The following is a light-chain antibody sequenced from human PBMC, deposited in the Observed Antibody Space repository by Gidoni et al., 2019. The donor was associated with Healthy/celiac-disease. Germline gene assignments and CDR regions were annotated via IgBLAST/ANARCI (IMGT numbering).Light chain of an antibody. V-gene: IGKV1-39*01. CDR1: QSISSY. J-gene: IGKJ1*01. CDR3: QQSYSTPRT. Sequence: DIQLTQSPSSLSASVGDRVTITCRASQSISSYLTWYQQKPGNAPTLLIYAASSLQSGVPSRVSGSGSGTDFTLTISSLQPEDFAAYYCQQSYSTPRTFGQGTKVEIK. CDR2: AAS.